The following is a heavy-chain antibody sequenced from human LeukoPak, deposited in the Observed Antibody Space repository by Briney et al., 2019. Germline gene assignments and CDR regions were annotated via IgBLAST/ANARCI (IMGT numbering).Heavy chain of an antibody. Sequence: PSETLFLTCTVSGGSIISHYWSWIRQPPGKGLEWIGYIYYSGSTNYNPSLKSRVTISVDTSKDQFSLKLSSVTAADTAVYYCARVAGRWLPARYFDYWGQGTLVTVSS. CDR1: GGSIISHY. CDR3: ARVAGRWLPARYFDY. CDR2: IYYSGST. D-gene: IGHD5-24*01. V-gene: IGHV4-59*11. J-gene: IGHJ4*02.